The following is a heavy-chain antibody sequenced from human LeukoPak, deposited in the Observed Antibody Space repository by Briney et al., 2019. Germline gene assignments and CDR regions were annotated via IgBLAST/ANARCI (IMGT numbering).Heavy chain of an antibody. CDR1: GGTFSSYA. J-gene: IGHJ3*02. Sequence: GASVKVSCKASGGTFSSYAISWVRQAPGQGLEWMGRIIPILGIANYAQKFQGRVTITADKSTSTAYMELSSLRSGDTAVYYCARDIQLYYQKSAFDIWGQGTMVTVSS. CDR2: IIPILGIA. CDR3: ARDIQLYYQKSAFDI. D-gene: IGHD3-22*01. V-gene: IGHV1-69*04.